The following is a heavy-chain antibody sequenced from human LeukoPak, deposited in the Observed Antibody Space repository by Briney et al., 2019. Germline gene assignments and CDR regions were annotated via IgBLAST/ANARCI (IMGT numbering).Heavy chain of an antibody. Sequence: PGGSLRLSCAASGFTFRDYAVSWVRQAPGKGLEWVSAISGNGGITHYADSVKGRFTISRDIAKNTLYLQMNTLTAEDTAVYYCARDFGGNSDFWGQGTLVTVSS. CDR1: GFTFRDYA. CDR2: ISGNGGIT. D-gene: IGHD4-23*01. V-gene: IGHV3-23*01. CDR3: ARDFGGNSDF. J-gene: IGHJ4*02.